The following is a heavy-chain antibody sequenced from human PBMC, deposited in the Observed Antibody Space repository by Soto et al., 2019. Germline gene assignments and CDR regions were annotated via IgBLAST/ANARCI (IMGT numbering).Heavy chain of an antibody. CDR3: AKTGYYYDSSGYYYDAQDAFDI. Sequence: GGSLRLSCAASGFTFSSYAMTWVRQAPGRGLEWVSGISGSGVYTYSADSVKGRFTLSRDSSKNTLYLQMNSLRAEDTAVYHCAKTGYYYDSSGYYYDAQDAFDIWGQGTMVTVSS. CDR2: ISGSGVYT. J-gene: IGHJ3*02. D-gene: IGHD3-22*01. V-gene: IGHV3-23*01. CDR1: GFTFSSYA.